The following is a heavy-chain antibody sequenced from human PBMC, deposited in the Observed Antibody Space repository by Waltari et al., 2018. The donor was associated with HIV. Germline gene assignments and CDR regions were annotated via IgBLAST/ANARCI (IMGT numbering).Heavy chain of an antibody. CDR3: AKGPDYGGYSYYSYGLDV. CDR2: IISHSVVI. D-gene: IGHD4-17*01. Sequence: EVQLVESGGGLVQSGRSLRLSCVASGFTFHEHAMPWVRQAPGKSVKWGSEIISHSVVISYVDSVKGRFTISRDNAKNSLYLQMNSLRPEDTALYFCAKGPDYGGYSYYSYGLDVWGPGTTVTVS. V-gene: IGHV3-9*01. J-gene: IGHJ6*02. CDR1: GFTFHEHA.